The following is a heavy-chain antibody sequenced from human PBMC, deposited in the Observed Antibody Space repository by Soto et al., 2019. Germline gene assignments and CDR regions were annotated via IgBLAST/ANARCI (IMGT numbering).Heavy chain of an antibody. V-gene: IGHV3-15*01. CDR1: GFTFSNAW. J-gene: IGHJ4*02. CDR2: IKNKTDGGTT. D-gene: IGHD5-12*01. CDR3: TTAEIVAGSPPDS. Sequence: EVQLVESGGGLVKPGGSLRLSCAASGFTFSNAWMSWVRQAPGKGLEWVGRIKNKTDGGTTDYAAPVKGRFTISRDDSKNTLYLQMNSLKTEDTAAYYCTTAEIVAGSPPDSWGQGTLVTVSS.